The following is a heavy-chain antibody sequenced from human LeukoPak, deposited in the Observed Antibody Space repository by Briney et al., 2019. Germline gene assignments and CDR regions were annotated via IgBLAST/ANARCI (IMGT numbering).Heavy chain of an antibody. CDR3: ARGYCSGGSCYTAADY. CDR2: ISAYNGNT. CDR1: GYTFTSYG. D-gene: IGHD2-15*01. V-gene: IGHV1-18*01. J-gene: IGHJ4*02. Sequence: GASVKVSCKASGYTFTSYGISWVRQAPGHGLEWMGWISAYNGNTNYAQKLQGRVTMTTDTSTSTAYMELRSLRSDDTAVYYCARGYCSGGSCYTAADYWGQGTLVTVSS.